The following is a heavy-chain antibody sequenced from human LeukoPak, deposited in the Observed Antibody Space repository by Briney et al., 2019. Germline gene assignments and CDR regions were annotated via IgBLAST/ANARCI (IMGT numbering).Heavy chain of an antibody. CDR2: IKQDGSEK. CDR3: AREPREYYDFWSGYPKAGFDY. Sequence: GGSLRLSCAASGFTFSSYWMSWVRQAPGKGLEWVANIKQDGSEKYYVDSVKGRFTISRDNAKNSLYLQMNSLRAEDTAVYYCAREPREYYDFWSGYPKAGFDYWGQGTLVTVSS. J-gene: IGHJ4*02. V-gene: IGHV3-7*01. CDR1: GFTFSSYW. D-gene: IGHD3-3*01.